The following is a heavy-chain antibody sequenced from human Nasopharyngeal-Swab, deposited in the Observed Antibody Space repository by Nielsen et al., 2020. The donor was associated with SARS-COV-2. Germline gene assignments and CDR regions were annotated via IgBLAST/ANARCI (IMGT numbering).Heavy chain of an antibody. V-gene: IGHV3-23*01. CDR2: ISGSGGST. CDR3: AKDFGEWVPYYFDY. CDR1: GFTFSSYA. D-gene: IGHD3-10*01. J-gene: IGHJ4*02. Sequence: GESLKISCAASGFTFSSYAMSWVRQAPGKGLEWVSAISGSGGSTYYADSVKGRFTISRDNSKNTLYLQMNSLRAEDTAVYYCAKDFGEWVPYYFDYWGQGTLVTVS.